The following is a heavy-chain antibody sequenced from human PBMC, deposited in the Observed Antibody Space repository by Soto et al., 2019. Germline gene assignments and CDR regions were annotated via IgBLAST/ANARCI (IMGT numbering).Heavy chain of an antibody. CDR1: GGSISSYY. CDR3: AREGYYYGSGSYYSNYYYMDV. Sequence: QVQLQESGPGLVKPSETLSLTCTVSGGSISSYYWSWIRQPPGKGLEWIGYIYYSGSTNYNPSLKSRVTISVDTSKNQFSLKLSSVTAADTAVYYCAREGYYYGSGSYYSNYYYMDVWGKGTTVTVS. J-gene: IGHJ6*03. V-gene: IGHV4-59*01. CDR2: IYYSGST. D-gene: IGHD3-10*01.